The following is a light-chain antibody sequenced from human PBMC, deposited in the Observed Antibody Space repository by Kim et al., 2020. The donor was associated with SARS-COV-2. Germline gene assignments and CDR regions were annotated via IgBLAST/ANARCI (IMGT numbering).Light chain of an antibody. Sequence: LSPGERATLSCRASQSVSSYLAWYQQKPGQAPRLLIYYASNRATGIPARFSGSGSGTDFTLTISSLEPEDFAVYYCQQRSNWPRTFGQGTKVDIK. CDR1: QSVSSY. CDR3: QQRSNWPRT. V-gene: IGKV3-11*01. CDR2: YAS. J-gene: IGKJ1*01.